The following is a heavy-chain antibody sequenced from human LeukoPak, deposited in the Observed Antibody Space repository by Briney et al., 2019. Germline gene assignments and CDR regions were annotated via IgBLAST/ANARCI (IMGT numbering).Heavy chain of an antibody. CDR3: AKDWIQFNRVFDCFDS. V-gene: IGHV3-23*01. D-gene: IGHD2-21*01. CDR2: IGNTET. Sequence: GGSLRLSCATSGFTFDTNAMSWVRQAPEKGLEWVSTIGNTETFYADSVTGRFTISRDNSKNTVYLHMNSLRGEDTAVYYCAKDWIQFNRVFDCFDSWGQGTLVTVSS. J-gene: IGHJ4*02. CDR1: GFTFDTNA.